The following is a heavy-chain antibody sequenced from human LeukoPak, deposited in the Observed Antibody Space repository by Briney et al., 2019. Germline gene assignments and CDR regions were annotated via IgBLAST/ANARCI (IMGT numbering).Heavy chain of an antibody. CDR2: IYYSGST. CDR1: GGSISSYY. CDR3: AIVTRYSSGWYPFDY. Sequence: VKPSETLSLTCTVSGGSISSYYWRWIRQPPGKGLEWIGYIYYSGSTNYNPSLKSRVTISVDTSKNQFSLKLSSVTAADTAVYYCAIVTRYSSGWYPFDYWGQGTLVTVSS. D-gene: IGHD6-19*01. J-gene: IGHJ4*02. V-gene: IGHV4-59*01.